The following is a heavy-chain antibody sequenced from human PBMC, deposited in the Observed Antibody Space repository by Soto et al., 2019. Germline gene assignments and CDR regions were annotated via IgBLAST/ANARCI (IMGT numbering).Heavy chain of an antibody. CDR1: GGSISSGGYY. Sequence: ASETLSLTCTVSGGSISSGGYYWSWIRQHPGKGLEWIGYIYYSGSAYYNPSLKSRVTISVDTSKNQFSLKLSSVTAADTAVYYCARGAYDSSGYTTFDYWGQGTLVTVSS. J-gene: IGHJ4*02. V-gene: IGHV4-31*03. D-gene: IGHD3-22*01. CDR2: IYYSGSA. CDR3: ARGAYDSSGYTTFDY.